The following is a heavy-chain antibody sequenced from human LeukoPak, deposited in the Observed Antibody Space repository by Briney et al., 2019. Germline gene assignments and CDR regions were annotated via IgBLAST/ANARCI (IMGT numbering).Heavy chain of an antibody. V-gene: IGHV4-59*08. CDR1: GGSISSYY. D-gene: IGHD3-22*01. CDR2: IYYSGGT. CDR3: ARSDSYYDSSGIFDY. Sequence: SSETLSLTCTVSGGSISSYYWSWIRQPPGKGLEWIGYIYYSGGTNYNPSLKSRVTISVDTSKNQFSLKLSSVTAADTAVYYCARSDSYYDSSGIFDYWGQGTLVTVSS. J-gene: IGHJ4*02.